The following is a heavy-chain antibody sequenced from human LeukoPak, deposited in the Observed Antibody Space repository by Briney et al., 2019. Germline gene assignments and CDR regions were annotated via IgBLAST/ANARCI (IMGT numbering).Heavy chain of an antibody. D-gene: IGHD3-10*01. CDR1: GFTFSSYG. Sequence: GGSLRLSCAASGFTFSSYGMHWVRQAPGKGLEWVAFIRYDGSNKYYADSVKGRFTISRDNSKNTLYLQMNSLRAEDTAVYYCAREYGSGSYSPGYWGQGTLVTVSS. CDR2: IRYDGSNK. V-gene: IGHV3-30*02. CDR3: AREYGSGSYSPGY. J-gene: IGHJ4*02.